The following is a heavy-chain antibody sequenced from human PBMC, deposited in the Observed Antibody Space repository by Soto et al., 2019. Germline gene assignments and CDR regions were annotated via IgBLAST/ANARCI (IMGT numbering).Heavy chain of an antibody. Sequence: QLQLRESGAGLVKTSETLSLTCTVYGGSISSGAYSCSWIRPSPGPGLEWLGFIYQSGNTYYSPFRQCRCAISMDKSKNQLSVQLRSVTAADTAVYYWAIDTSGCSDSDCYLSGLFDPCGPGTLVTVSS. V-gene: IGHV4-30-2*06. D-gene: IGHD3-22*01. CDR3: AIDTSGCSDSDCYLSGLFDP. CDR1: GGSISSGAYS. CDR2: IYQSGNT. J-gene: IGHJ5*02.